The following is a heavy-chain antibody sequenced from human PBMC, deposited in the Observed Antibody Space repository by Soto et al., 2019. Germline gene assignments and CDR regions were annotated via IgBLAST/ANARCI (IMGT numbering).Heavy chain of an antibody. V-gene: IGHV1-46*01. D-gene: IGHD4-17*01. J-gene: IGHJ4*02. CDR1: GYTFTSYY. CDR2: IHPSGGTT. CDR3: ARDLGEGFDY. Sequence: ASVEVSCTASGYTFTSYYMHWVRQAPGQGLEWMGIIHPSGGTTNYAQKFQGRVTMTRDTSTNTLYMELNSLRSEDTAIYYCARDLGEGFDYWGQGTLVTV.